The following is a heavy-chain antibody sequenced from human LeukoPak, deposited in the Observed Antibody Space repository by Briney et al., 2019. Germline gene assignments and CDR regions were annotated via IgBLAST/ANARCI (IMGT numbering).Heavy chain of an antibody. D-gene: IGHD3-3*01. CDR1: GFTFSTYS. Sequence: GGSLRLSCAASGFTFSTYSMNWVRQVPGKGLEWVSSISSSCSYIYYADSVKGRFTISRDNANNSLYLQMNSLRAEDTAVYYCARDFFPDAFDIWGQGTMVTASS. CDR2: ISSSCSYI. CDR3: ARDFFPDAFDI. V-gene: IGHV3-21*01. J-gene: IGHJ3*02.